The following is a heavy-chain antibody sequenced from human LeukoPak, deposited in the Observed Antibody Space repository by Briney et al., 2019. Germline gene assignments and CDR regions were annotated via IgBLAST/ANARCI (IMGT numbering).Heavy chain of an antibody. V-gene: IGHV3-21*01. CDR2: ITTSSSYI. D-gene: IGHD3-22*01. J-gene: IGHJ3*02. CDR1: GFTFSTSS. Sequence: PGGSLRLSCAASGFTFSTSSMSWVRQAPGKGLEWVSSITTSSSYIYYADSVKGRFTTSRDIAKNSLYLQMNSLRAEDTAVYYCARVSLYYDSSGYAFDAFDIWGQGTMVTVSS. CDR3: ARVSLYYDSSGYAFDAFDI.